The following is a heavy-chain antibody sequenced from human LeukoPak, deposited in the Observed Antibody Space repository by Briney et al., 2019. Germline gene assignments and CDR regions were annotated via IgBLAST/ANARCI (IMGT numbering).Heavy chain of an antibody. J-gene: IGHJ4*02. CDR1: GFSFSDNY. Sequence: PGGSLRLSCAASGFSFSDNYMSWIRQAPGKGLEWVSGISNSGGNTYYADSVKGRFTISRDNSKNTLYLQMNSLRAEDTAVYYCAKVRSTSCYAALDYWGQGTLVIVSS. CDR2: ISNSGGNT. D-gene: IGHD2-2*01. CDR3: AKVRSTSCYAALDY. V-gene: IGHV3-23*01.